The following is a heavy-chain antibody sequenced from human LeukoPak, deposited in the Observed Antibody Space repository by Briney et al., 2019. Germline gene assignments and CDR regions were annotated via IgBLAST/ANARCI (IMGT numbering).Heavy chain of an antibody. V-gene: IGHV4-34*01. Sequence: PSETLSLTCAVYGGSFSGYYWSWIRQPPGKGLEWIGEINHSGSTNYNPSLKSRVTISVDTSKNQFSLKLSSVTAADTAVYYCARLLGDSSGGAFDIWGQGTMVTVSS. CDR2: INHSGST. J-gene: IGHJ3*02. D-gene: IGHD3-22*01. CDR1: GGSFSGYY. CDR3: ARLLGDSSGGAFDI.